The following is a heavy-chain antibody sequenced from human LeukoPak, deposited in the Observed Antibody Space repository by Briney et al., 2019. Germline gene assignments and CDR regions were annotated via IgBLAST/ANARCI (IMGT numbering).Heavy chain of an antibody. J-gene: IGHJ6*03. CDR3: ATGVTTHYYYYMDV. Sequence: PGGSLRLSCAAPGFTFSSYSMNWVRQAPGKGLEWVSSISSSSSYIYYADSVKGRFTISRDNAKNSLYLQMNSLRAEDTAVYYCATGVTTHYYYYMDVWGKGTTVTISS. CDR2: ISSSSSYI. D-gene: IGHD4-17*01. CDR1: GFTFSSYS. V-gene: IGHV3-21*01.